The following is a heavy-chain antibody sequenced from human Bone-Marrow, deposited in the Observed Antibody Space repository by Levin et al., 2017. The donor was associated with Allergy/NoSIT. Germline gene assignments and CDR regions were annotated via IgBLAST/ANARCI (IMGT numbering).Heavy chain of an antibody. CDR3: AVSLSGQYTGTIDAFDI. Sequence: GASVKVSCKASGFTFTSSAVQWVRQARGQRLEWIGWIVVGSGNTNYAQKFQERVTITRDMSTSTAYMELSSLRSEDTAVYYCAVSLSGQYTGTIDAFDIWGQGTMVTVSS. J-gene: IGHJ3*02. CDR2: IVVGSGNT. CDR1: GFTFTSSA. D-gene: IGHD1-26*01. V-gene: IGHV1-58*01.